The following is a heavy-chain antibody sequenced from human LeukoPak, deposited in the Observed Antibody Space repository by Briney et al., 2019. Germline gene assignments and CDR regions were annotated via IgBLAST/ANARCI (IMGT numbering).Heavy chain of an antibody. D-gene: IGHD2-15*01. CDR3: AVAKIRTDAFDI. Sequence: GGSLRLSCAASGFTFSSYGMHWVRQAPGKGLEWVAVIWYDGSNKYYADSVKGRFTISRDNSKNTLCLQMNSLRAEDTAVYYCAVAKIRTDAFDIWGQGTMVTVSS. J-gene: IGHJ3*02. CDR1: GFTFSSYG. V-gene: IGHV3-33*08. CDR2: IWYDGSNK.